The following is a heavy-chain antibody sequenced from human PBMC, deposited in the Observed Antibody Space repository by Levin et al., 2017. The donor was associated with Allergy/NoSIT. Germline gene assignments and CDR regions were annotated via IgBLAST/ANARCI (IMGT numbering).Heavy chain of an antibody. J-gene: IGHJ5*02. CDR2: IYYSGST. CDR3: ARQAYYYDSSGYYPPIDGWFDP. V-gene: IGHV4-39*01. CDR1: GGSISSSSYY. D-gene: IGHD3-22*01. Sequence: SETLSLTCTVSGGSISSSSYYWGWIRQPPGKGLEWIGSIYYSGSTYYNPSLKSRVTISVDTSKNQFSLKLSSVTAADTAVYYCARQAYYYDSSGYYPPIDGWFDPWGQGTLVTVSS.